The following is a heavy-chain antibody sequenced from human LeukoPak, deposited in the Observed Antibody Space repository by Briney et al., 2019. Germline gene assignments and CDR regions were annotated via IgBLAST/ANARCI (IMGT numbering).Heavy chain of an antibody. Sequence: GASVKVSCKASGYTFTGHYMHWVRQAPGQGLEWMGWINPNSGGTNYAQKFQGRVTMTRDTSISTAYMELSRLRSDDTAVYYCAGSLYSGSYYRFGYWGQGTLVTVSS. CDR3: AGSLYSGSYYRFGY. D-gene: IGHD1-26*01. CDR2: INPNSGGT. J-gene: IGHJ4*02. CDR1: GYTFTGHY. V-gene: IGHV1-2*02.